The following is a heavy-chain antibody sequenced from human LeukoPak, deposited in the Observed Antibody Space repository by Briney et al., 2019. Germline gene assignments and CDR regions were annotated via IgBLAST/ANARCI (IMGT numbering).Heavy chain of an antibody. CDR1: GGSISSGSYY. V-gene: IGHV4-61*02. Sequence: PSQTLSLTCTVSGGSISSGSYYWSWIRQPAGKGLEWIGRIYTSGSTNYNPSLKSRVTLSVDTSKNQFSLKLTSVTAADTAVYYCASLGYCSSTSCSVGTNWFDPWGQGTLVTVSS. D-gene: IGHD2-2*01. CDR3: ASLGYCSSTSCSVGTNWFDP. CDR2: IYTSGST. J-gene: IGHJ5*02.